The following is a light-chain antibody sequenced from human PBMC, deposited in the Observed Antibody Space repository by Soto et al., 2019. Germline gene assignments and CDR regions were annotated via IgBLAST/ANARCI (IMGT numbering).Light chain of an antibody. CDR1: SSDVGGYDY. Sequence: QSVXTQPASVSGSPGQSISISCTGTSSDVGGYDYVSWYQQHPGKAPKLMIYDVTHRPSGVSNRFSGSKSGNTASLTISGLQAEDEADYYCASYVGSSTYLFGTGTKVTVL. V-gene: IGLV2-14*01. CDR3: ASYVGSSTYL. J-gene: IGLJ1*01. CDR2: DVT.